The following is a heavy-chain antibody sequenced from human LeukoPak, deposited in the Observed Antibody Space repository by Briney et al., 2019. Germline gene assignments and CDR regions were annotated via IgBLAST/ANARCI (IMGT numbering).Heavy chain of an antibody. CDR2: IRYSGRT. CDR3: ARLPDVSGWPFDY. J-gene: IGHJ4*02. CDR1: DDSISRDF. Sequence: SETLSLTCTASDDSISRDFWTWIRQPPGKGLEWIGYIRYSGRTEYNPSLKSQVTISIQTSKNQSSLKLTSVTAADTAIYYCARLPDVSGWPFDYWGQGILVTVSS. V-gene: IGHV4-59*01. D-gene: IGHD6-19*01.